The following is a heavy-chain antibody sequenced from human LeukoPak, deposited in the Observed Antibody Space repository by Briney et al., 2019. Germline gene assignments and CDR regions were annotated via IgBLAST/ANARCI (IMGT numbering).Heavy chain of an antibody. CDR3: TKTSLTYYYNRREVFGLDV. CDR1: VGPFSGYY. Sequence: SETLSLTCAVNVGPFSGYYWSWVRQPPGKGLEWIGKINHSGNTNYNPSLTSRVTISVDSPNSHFSLRLTSVTAADTAVYCATKTSLTYYYNRREVFGLDVWGQGTTVTVSS. J-gene: IGHJ6*02. D-gene: IGHD3-22*01. CDR2: INHSGNT. V-gene: IGHV4-34*01.